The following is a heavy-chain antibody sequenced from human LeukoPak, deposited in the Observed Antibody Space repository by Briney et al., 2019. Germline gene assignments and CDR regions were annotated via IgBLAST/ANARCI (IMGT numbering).Heavy chain of an antibody. V-gene: IGHV4-61*02. CDR2: IYTSGST. Sequence: PSETLSLTCTVSGGSISSGSYYWSWIRQPAGKGLEWIGRIYTSGSTNYNPSLKSRVTISVDTSKNQFSLKLSSVTAADTAVYYCARERGYYGSDLNYYYYMDVWGKGTTVTISS. CDR3: ARERGYYGSDLNYYYYMDV. D-gene: IGHD3-10*01. CDR1: GGSISSGSYY. J-gene: IGHJ6*03.